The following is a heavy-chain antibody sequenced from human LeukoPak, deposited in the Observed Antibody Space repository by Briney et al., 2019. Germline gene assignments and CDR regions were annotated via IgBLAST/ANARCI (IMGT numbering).Heavy chain of an antibody. D-gene: IGHD1-26*01. CDR2: IYSGGST. CDR3: ARDLGAYSGSYPDAFDT. CDR1: GFTVSSNY. V-gene: IGHV3-53*04. J-gene: IGHJ3*02. Sequence: GGSLRLSCAASGFTVSSNYMSWVRQAPGKGLEWVSVIYSGGSTYYADSVKGRFTISRHNSKNTLYLQMNSLRAEDTAVYYCARDLGAYSGSYPDAFDTWGQGTMVTVSS.